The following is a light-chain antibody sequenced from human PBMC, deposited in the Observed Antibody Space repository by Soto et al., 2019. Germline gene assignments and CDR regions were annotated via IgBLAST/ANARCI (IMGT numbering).Light chain of an antibody. CDR1: QSVSSN. V-gene: IGKV3-15*01. Sequence: EIVMTQSPATLSVSPGERATLSCRASQSVSSNLAWYQQKPGQAPRLPIYGASTRATGIPARFSGSGSGTEFTLTISSLQSEDFAVYYCQQYNNWPYTFGQGTKVDIK. CDR2: GAS. J-gene: IGKJ2*01. CDR3: QQYNNWPYT.